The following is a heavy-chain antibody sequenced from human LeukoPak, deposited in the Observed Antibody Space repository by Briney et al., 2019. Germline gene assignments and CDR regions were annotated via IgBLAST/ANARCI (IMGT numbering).Heavy chain of an antibody. CDR3: ARGRQQLVRLLDY. D-gene: IGHD6-13*01. CDR1: GGTFSSYA. Sequence: ASVKVSCKASGGTFSSYAISWVRQAPGQGLEWMGGIIPIFGTANYTQKFQGRVTITADESTSTAYMELSSLRSEDTAVYYCARGRQQLVRLLDYWGQGTLVTVSS. CDR2: IIPIFGTA. J-gene: IGHJ4*02. V-gene: IGHV1-69*13.